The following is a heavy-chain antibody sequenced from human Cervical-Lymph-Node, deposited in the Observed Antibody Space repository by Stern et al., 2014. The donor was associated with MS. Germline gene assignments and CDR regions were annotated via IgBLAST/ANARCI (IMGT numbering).Heavy chain of an antibody. CDR3: ARDRLFGITGRTGDFDY. D-gene: IGHD1-20*01. V-gene: IGHV3-33*01. Sequence: VQLVESGGGVVQPGRSLRLSCAGSGFTFSSYGMHWVRQAPGKGLEWVGLIWYYGSNKYYGDSVKGRFTMSRDKSKNTVYLQINSLSAEDTAVYYCARDRLFGITGRTGDFDYWGQGTLVTVSS. CDR1: GFTFSSYG. J-gene: IGHJ4*02. CDR2: IWYYGSNK.